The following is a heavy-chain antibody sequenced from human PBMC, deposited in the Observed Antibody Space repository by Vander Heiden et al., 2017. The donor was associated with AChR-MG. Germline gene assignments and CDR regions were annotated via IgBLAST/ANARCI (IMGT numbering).Heavy chain of an antibody. V-gene: IGHV3-21*01. CDR2: ISSSSSYI. CDR3: ARDGYDYGMDV. J-gene: IGHJ6*02. Sequence: EVQLVESGVGLVTPGGSLRLSCAASAFTYGSYSMNWVRQAQGKGLEWVSSISSSSSYIYYADSVKGRFTISRDNAKNSLYLQMNSLRAEDTAVYYCARDGYDYGMDVWGQGTTVTVSS. CDR1: AFTYGSYS.